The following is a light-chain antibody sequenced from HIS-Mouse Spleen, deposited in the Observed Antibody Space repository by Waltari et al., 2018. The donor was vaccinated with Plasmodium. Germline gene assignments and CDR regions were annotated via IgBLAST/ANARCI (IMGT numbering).Light chain of an antibody. CDR2: EDS. J-gene: IGLJ3*02. CDR3: YSTDSSGNHRV. V-gene: IGLV3-10*01. CDR1: ALPNTY. Sequence: SYELTQPPSVSVSQGQTARITSSGDALPNTYAYWYQQKSGQAPVLVIYEDSKRPSGIPERFSGSSSGTMATLTISGAQVEDEADYYCYSTDSSGNHRVFGGGTKLTVL.